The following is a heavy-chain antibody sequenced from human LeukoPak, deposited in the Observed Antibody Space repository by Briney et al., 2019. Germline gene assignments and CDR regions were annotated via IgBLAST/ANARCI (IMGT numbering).Heavy chain of an antibody. CDR3: SRDREYYYDNSGYYGY. V-gene: IGHV3-49*03. D-gene: IGHD3-22*01. Sequence: PGRSLRLSCTASGFTFGDYAMSWFRQAPGKGLEWVGFIRSKAYGGTTEYAASVKGRFTISRDDSKSIAYLQMNSLKTEDTAVYYCSRDREYYYDNSGYYGYWGQGTLVTVSS. CDR1: GFTFGDYA. CDR2: IRSKAYGGTT. J-gene: IGHJ4*02.